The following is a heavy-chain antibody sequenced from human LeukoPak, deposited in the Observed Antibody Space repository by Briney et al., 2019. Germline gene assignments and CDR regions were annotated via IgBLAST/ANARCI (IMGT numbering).Heavy chain of an antibody. D-gene: IGHD2-2*01. CDR1: GGSFSGYY. CDR3: ARVAGVVPADMAFDY. CDR2: INHSGST. Sequence: SETLSLTCAVYGGSFSGYYWSWIRQPPGKGLEWIGEINHSGSTNYNPSLKSRVTISVDTSKNQFSLKLSSVTAADTAVYYCARVAGVVPADMAFDYWGQGTLVTVSS. J-gene: IGHJ4*02. V-gene: IGHV4-34*01.